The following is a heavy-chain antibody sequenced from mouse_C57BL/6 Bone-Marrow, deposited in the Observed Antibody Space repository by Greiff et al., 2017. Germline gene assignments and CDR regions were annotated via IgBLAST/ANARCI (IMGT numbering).Heavy chain of an antibody. D-gene: IGHD1-1*01. J-gene: IGHJ2*01. V-gene: IGHV1-64*01. Sequence: QVQLKESGAELVKPGASVKLSCKASGYTFTSYWMHWVKQRPGQGLEWIGMIHPNSGSTNYNEKFKSKATLTVDKSSSTAYMQLISLTSEDSAVYYCARSPYGRHWGQGTTLTVSS. CDR1: GYTFTSYW. CDR2: IHPNSGST. CDR3: ARSPYGRH.